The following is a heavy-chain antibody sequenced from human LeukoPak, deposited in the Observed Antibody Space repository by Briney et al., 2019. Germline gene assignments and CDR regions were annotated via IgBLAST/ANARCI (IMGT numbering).Heavy chain of an antibody. Sequence: PGGSLRLSCAASGFTFNTYSMNWVRQAPGKGLEWVSSISSSSNYIYYADSVKGRFTIPRDNAKNSLYLQMNSLRAEDTAVYYCAREGGYNIGYPFDYWGQGTLVTVSS. V-gene: IGHV3-21*01. CDR3: AREGGYNIGYPFDY. CDR1: GFTFNTYS. CDR2: ISSSSNYI. D-gene: IGHD5-24*01. J-gene: IGHJ4*02.